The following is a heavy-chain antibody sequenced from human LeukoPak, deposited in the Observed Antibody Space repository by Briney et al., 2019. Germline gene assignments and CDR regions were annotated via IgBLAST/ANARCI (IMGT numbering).Heavy chain of an antibody. D-gene: IGHD4-17*01. CDR1: GFTFGDYA. CDR2: IRSKAYGGTT. J-gene: IGHJ4*02. Sequence: PGGSLRLSCSASGFTFGDYAVIWVRQAPGKGLDWVGFIRSKAYGGTTEYAASVRGRFTISRDDSKGIAYLQMNSLKTEDTAVYYCTRDFGDYKGDYWGQGTLVTVSS. V-gene: IGHV3-49*04. CDR3: TRDFGDYKGDY.